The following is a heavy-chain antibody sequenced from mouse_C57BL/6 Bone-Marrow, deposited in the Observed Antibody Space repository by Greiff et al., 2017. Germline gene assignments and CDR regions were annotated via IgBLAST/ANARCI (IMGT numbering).Heavy chain of an antibody. Sequence: VQLQQSGAELVKPGASVKMSCKASGYTFTSYWITWVKQRPGQGLEWIGDIYPGSGSTNYNEKFKSKATLTVDTSSSPAYMQLSNLTSEDSAVYYCARIREHDYAGFAYGGQGTLVTVSA. D-gene: IGHD1-2*01. CDR3: ARIREHDYAGFAY. V-gene: IGHV1-55*01. J-gene: IGHJ3*01. CDR1: GYTFTSYW. CDR2: IYPGSGST.